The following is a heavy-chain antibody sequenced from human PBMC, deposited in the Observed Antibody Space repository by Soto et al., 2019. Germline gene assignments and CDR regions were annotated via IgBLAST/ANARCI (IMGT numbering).Heavy chain of an antibody. Sequence: EVQLVESGGGLVQPGGSLRLSCATSGFILSDCAMNWVRQAPGKGLEWVSYISSSSSVIDYADSVKGRFTVSRDNVRNSLYLQMYSLRDADTAVYYCARDLSWGSNWYYYMNVWGKGTTVTVSS. CDR3: ARDLSWGSNWYYYMNV. J-gene: IGHJ6*03. CDR1: GFILSDCA. D-gene: IGHD7-27*01. V-gene: IGHV3-48*02. CDR2: ISSSSSVI.